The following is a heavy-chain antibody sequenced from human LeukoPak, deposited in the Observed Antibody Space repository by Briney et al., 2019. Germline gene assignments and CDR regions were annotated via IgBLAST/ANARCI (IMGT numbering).Heavy chain of an antibody. Sequence: RASVKVSCKASGYTFTSYAMNWVRQAPGQGLEWMGWINTNTGNPTYAQGFTGRFVFSLDTSVSTAYLQISSLKAEDTAVYYCAREPMYYDFWSGYLAKPPSSRYYYYMAVWGKGTTVTVSS. J-gene: IGHJ6*03. CDR2: INTNTGNP. CDR1: GYTFTSYA. V-gene: IGHV7-4-1*02. D-gene: IGHD3-3*01. CDR3: AREPMYYDFWSGYLAKPPSSRYYYYMAV.